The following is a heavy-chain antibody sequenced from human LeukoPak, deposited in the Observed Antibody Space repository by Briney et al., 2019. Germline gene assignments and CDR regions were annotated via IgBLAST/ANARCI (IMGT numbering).Heavy chain of an antibody. D-gene: IGHD3/OR15-3a*01. Sequence: ASVKVSCKASGYSFTSYYMHWVRQAPGQGLEWMGWINPNSGGTNYAQKFQGRVTMTRDTSISTAYMELSRLRSDDTAVYYCARELLRTGNWFDPWGQGTLVTVSS. CDR1: GYSFTSYY. J-gene: IGHJ5*02. CDR3: ARELLRTGNWFDP. V-gene: IGHV1-2*02. CDR2: INPNSGGT.